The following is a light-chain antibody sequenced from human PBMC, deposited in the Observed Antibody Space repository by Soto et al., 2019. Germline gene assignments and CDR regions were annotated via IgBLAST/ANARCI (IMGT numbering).Light chain of an antibody. V-gene: IGLV1-47*01. CDR3: SGWDDSLSGLV. J-gene: IGLJ1*01. CDR2: RNN. Sequence: HSVLTQSPSTSVTPGQRVTISCSGGRSNIGTNYVYWYQHLPGTAPKLLIYRNNQRPSGVPDRFSGSKSGTTASLAISGLRSEDEADYYCSGWDDSLSGLVFGTETNITVL. CDR1: RSNIGTNY.